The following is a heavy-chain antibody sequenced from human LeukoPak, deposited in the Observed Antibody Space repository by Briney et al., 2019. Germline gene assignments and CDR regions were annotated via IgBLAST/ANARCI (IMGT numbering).Heavy chain of an antibody. CDR2: ISWNSGSI. Sequence: GRSLRLSCAASGFTFDDYAMHWVRQAPGKGLEWVSGISWNSGSIGYADSVKGRFTISRDNAKNSLYLQMNSLRAEDTALYYCAKATGPPNYWYFDLWGRGTLVTLSS. V-gene: IGHV3-9*01. J-gene: IGHJ2*01. CDR1: GFTFDDYA. CDR3: AKATGPPNYWYFDL. D-gene: IGHD3-9*01.